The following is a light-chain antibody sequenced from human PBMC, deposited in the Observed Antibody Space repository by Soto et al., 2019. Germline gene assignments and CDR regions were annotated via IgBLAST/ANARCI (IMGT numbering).Light chain of an antibody. V-gene: IGKV1-39*01. CDR1: ESISRH. CDR3: QQDYSTLAT. Sequence: DIQMSQSPSSLSACVGDRFTISGGAAESISRHLNWYQQKPGRAPDLLIYAASTLQNGVPSRFTGSGSGTEFTLTITGLQLEDFATYYCQQDYSTLATFGRGTRLEIK. CDR2: AAS. J-gene: IGKJ5*01.